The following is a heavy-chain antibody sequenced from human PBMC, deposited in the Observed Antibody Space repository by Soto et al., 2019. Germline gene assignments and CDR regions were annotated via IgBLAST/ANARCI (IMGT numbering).Heavy chain of an antibody. CDR2: IGTQHDT. J-gene: IGHJ5*02. Sequence: EVQLVESGGGLVQPGGSLRLSCAASGFTFSAYDMHWVRQATGKGLEWVAAIGTQHDTYYPDSVKGRFTISRENAKNSLYLQMSSLAAGDRAVYYCARQASYWRGGGGWFDPWGQGTLVTVSS. CDR3: ARQASYWRGGGGWFDP. CDR1: GFTFSAYD. D-gene: IGHD2-8*02. V-gene: IGHV3-13*01.